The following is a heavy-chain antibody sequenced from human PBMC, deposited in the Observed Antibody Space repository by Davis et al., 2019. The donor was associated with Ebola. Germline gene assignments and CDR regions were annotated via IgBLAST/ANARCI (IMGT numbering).Heavy chain of an antibody. V-gene: IGHV3-30*03. CDR2: MSYDGTNK. CDR1: GFTFSSHA. Sequence: GGSLRLSCAASGFTFSSHAMHWVRQAPGKGLEWLAVMSYDGTNKYEADSVKGRFTISRDNAKNSLYLQMNSLRAEDTAVYYCARGDYYDSGGYYYGATFDYWGQGALVTVSS. J-gene: IGHJ4*02. D-gene: IGHD3-22*01. CDR3: ARGDYYDSGGYYYGATFDY.